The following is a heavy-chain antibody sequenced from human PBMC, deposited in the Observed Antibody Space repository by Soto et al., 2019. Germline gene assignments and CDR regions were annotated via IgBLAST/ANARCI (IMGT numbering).Heavy chain of an antibody. CDR3: ATNGYCSSTSCYGYYYYGMGV. CDR2: IYPGDSDT. V-gene: IGHV5-51*03. J-gene: IGHJ6*02. Sequence: EVQLVQSGAEVKKPGESLKISCKGSGYSFTSYWIGWVRQMPGKGLEWMGIIYPGDSDTRYSPSFQGQVTISADKSIGTAYLQWSSLKALDTAMYYCATNGYCSSTSCYGYYYYGMGVWGQGTTVTVSS. CDR1: GYSFTSYW. D-gene: IGHD2-2*01.